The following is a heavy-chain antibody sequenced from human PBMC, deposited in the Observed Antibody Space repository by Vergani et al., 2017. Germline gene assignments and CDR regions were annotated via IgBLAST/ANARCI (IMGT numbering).Heavy chain of an antibody. J-gene: IGHJ4*02. CDR3: ARMGGYXEGDAFRIGYFDS. CDR1: GDSISSGVYY. D-gene: IGHD2-2*01. V-gene: IGHV4-31*03. Sequence: QVQLQESGPGLVKPSQTLSLTCSVSGDSISSGVYYWNWIRQHPGKGLEWIGYIFSTGSTHHNPSLRRRINMSVDTSKNQFSLKLNSVTAADTPMYYCARMGGYXEGDAFRIGYFDSWGPGILVTVSS. CDR2: IFSTGST.